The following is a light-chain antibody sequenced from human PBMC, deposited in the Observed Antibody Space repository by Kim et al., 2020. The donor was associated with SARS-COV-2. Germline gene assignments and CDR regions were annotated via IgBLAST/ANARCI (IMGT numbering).Light chain of an antibody. CDR2: EDS. CDR3: QAWDSSTVV. V-gene: IGLV3-1*01. CDR1: KLGDKY. J-gene: IGLJ2*01. Sequence: SVSPGQTASITCSGDKLGDKYACWYQRKPGQSPLLVIYEDSKRPSGIPERFSGSNSGNTATLTISGTQAMDEADYYCQAWDSSTVVFGGGTQLTVL.